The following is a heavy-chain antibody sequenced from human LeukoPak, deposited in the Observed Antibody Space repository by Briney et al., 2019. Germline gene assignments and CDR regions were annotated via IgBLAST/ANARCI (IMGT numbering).Heavy chain of an antibody. CDR2: INPNSGGT. V-gene: IGHV1-2*02. D-gene: IGHD2-2*02. J-gene: IGHJ4*02. CDR1: GYTFTGYY. Sequence: GASVKVSCKASGYTFTGYYMHWGRQAPGQGLEWMGWINPNSGGTNYAQKFQGRVTMTRDTSISTAYMELSRLRSDDTAVYYCARDRIYCSSTSCYTEEIDYWGQGTLVTVSS. CDR3: ARDRIYCSSTSCYTEEIDY.